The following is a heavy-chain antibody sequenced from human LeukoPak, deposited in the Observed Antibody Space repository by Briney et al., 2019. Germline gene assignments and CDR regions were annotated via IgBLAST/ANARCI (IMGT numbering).Heavy chain of an antibody. J-gene: IGHJ4*02. CDR3: ARRHSSGWYLSY. Sequence: SETLSLTCTVSGGSISSYYWSWIRQPPGKGLEWIGYICYSGSTNYNPSLKSRVTISVDTSKNQFSLKLSSVTAADTAVYYCARRHSSGWYLSYWGQGTLVTVSS. V-gene: IGHV4-59*08. CDR2: ICYSGST. D-gene: IGHD6-19*01. CDR1: GGSISSYY.